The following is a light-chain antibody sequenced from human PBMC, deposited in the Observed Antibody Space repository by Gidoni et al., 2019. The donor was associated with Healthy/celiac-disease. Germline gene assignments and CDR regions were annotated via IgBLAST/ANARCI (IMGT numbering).Light chain of an antibody. CDR3: MQALQTPPFT. J-gene: IGKJ3*01. Sequence: DIVMTQSPPSLPVTPGEPASISCRSSQSLLHSNGYNYLDWYLQKPGQSPQLLIYLGSNRASGVPDRFSGSGSGTDFTLKISRVEAEDVGGYYCMQALQTPPFTFGPGTKVDIK. V-gene: IGKV2-28*01. CDR2: LGS. CDR1: QSLLHSNGYNY.